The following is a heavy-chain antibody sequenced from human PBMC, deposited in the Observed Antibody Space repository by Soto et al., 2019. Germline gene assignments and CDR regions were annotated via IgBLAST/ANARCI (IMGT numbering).Heavy chain of an antibody. CDR1: GYTFTSYG. V-gene: IGHV1-18*01. CDR3: ARDAPLRYFVLLLVYYYYYGMDV. D-gene: IGHD3-9*01. CDR2: ISAYNGNT. J-gene: IGHJ6*02. Sequence: ASVNVSCKASGYTFTSYGISWVRQAPGQGLEWMGWISAYNGNTNYAQKLQGRVTMTTDTSTSTAYMELRSLRSDDTAVYYCARDAPLRYFVLLLVYYYYYGMDVWGQGTTVIVSS.